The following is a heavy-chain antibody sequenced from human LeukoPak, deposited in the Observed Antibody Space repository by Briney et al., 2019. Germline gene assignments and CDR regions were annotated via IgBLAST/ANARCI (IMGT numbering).Heavy chain of an antibody. CDR3: VRGVGVSRFNYFDP. V-gene: IGHV3-33*01. Sequence: PGGSLRLSCAASGFTFSSFGMHWVRQAPGKGLEWVAVIWYDASDRYYADSVKGRFTISRDKSKNTLFLQMNSLRDDDTAVYYCVRGVGVSRFNYFDPWGQGTLVVVSS. J-gene: IGHJ5*02. CDR2: IWYDASDR. CDR1: GFTFSSFG. D-gene: IGHD5-24*01.